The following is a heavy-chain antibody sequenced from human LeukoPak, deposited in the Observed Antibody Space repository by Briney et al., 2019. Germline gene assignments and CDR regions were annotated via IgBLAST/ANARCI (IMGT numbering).Heavy chain of an antibody. CDR3: ARDGGYCSGGSCYNY. J-gene: IGHJ4*02. CDR2: ISGSGTTI. V-gene: IGHV3-11*01. Sequence: GGSLRLSCAASGFTVSSNYMIWVRQAPGKGLEWVSYISGSGTTIYYADSVTGRFTISRDNTKNSLYLQMNSLRAEDTAVYYCARDGGYCSGGSCYNYWGQGTLVTVSS. D-gene: IGHD2-15*01. CDR1: GFTVSSNY.